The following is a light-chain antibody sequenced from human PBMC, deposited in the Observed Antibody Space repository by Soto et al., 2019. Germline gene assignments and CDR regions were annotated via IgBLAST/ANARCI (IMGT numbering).Light chain of an antibody. V-gene: IGLV1-40*01. CDR3: QSYDSRLSGNV. Sequence: QSVLTQPPSVSGAAGQRITIACTGSSFNIGAGYDVHWYQQLPGTAPKLLIFGNNNRPSGLPDRFSGSKSGTSAYLAITGLQADDEADYYCQSYDSRLSGNVFGGSTQLTVL. J-gene: IGLJ7*01. CDR1: SFNIGAGYD. CDR2: GNN.